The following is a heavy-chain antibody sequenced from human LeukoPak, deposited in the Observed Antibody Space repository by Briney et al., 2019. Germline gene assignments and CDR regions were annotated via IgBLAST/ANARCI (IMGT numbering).Heavy chain of an antibody. J-gene: IGHJ2*01. CDR3: ARDPATVVTPWYFDL. Sequence: SETLSLTCTVSGGSISSGDYYWSWIRQPPGKGLEWIGYIYYSGSTYYNPSLKSRVTISVDTSKNQFSLKLSSVTAADTAVYYCARDPATVVTPWYFDLWGRGTLVTVSS. V-gene: IGHV4-30-4*01. D-gene: IGHD4-23*01. CDR1: GGSISSGDYY. CDR2: IYYSGST.